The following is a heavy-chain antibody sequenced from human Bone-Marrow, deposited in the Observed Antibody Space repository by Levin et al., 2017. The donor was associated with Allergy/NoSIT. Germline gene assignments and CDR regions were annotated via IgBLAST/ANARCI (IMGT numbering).Heavy chain of an antibody. CDR2: ISGSGGST. CDR3: AKYGGLAVAGIYDYYGMDV. J-gene: IGHJ6*02. D-gene: IGHD6-19*01. V-gene: IGHV3-23*01. CDR1: GFTFSSYA. Sequence: GESLKISCAASGFTFSSYAMSWVRQAPGKGLEWVSAISGSGGSTYYADSVKGRFTISRDNSKNTLYLQMNSLRAEDTAVYYCAKYGGLAVAGIYDYYGMDVWGQGTTVTVSS.